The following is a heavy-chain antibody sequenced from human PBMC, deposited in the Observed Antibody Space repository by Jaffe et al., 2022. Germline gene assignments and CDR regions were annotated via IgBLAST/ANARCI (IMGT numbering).Heavy chain of an antibody. J-gene: IGHJ4*02. CDR3: ARSLPDYSKGGSYFDY. Sequence: EVQLVESGGGLVQPGGSLRLSCAASGFTFSSYEMNWVRQAPGKGLEWVSYISSSGSTIYYADSVKGRFTISRDNAKNSLYLQMNSLRAEDTAVYYCARSLPDYSKGGSYFDYWGQGTLVTVSS. V-gene: IGHV3-48*03. D-gene: IGHD1-26*01. CDR1: GFTFSSYE. CDR2: ISSSGSTI.